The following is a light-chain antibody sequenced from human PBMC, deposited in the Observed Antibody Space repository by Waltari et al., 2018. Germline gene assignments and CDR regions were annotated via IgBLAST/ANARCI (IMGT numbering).Light chain of an antibody. CDR2: KFS. J-gene: IGKJ1*01. CDR3: MQGTHWPWT. Sequence: DVAMTQSPLSLPVTLGQPASTPCRSSPGLVSSEGNTYFNWFQQRPGQAPPRLLYKFSNRDSGVPDRFSGSGSGTDFTLRISRVEAEDVVVYYCMQGTHWPWTFGQGTKVEIK. V-gene: IGKV2-30*01. CDR1: PGLVSSEGNTY.